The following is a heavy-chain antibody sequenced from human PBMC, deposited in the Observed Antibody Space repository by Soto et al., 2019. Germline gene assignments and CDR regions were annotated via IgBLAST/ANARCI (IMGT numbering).Heavy chain of an antibody. D-gene: IGHD5-18*01. CDR1: GFTFSIYA. V-gene: IGHV3-64D*06. Sequence: GGSLRLSCSASGFTFSIYAMHWVRQAPGKGLEYVSSISTNGGSTHYADSVKGRFTISRDNSKNTQYLQMSSLRADDTAVYYCVRDIYSYGSVGTPDIWGQGTMVTVS. CDR3: VRDIYSYGSVGTPDI. J-gene: IGHJ3*02. CDR2: ISTNGGST.